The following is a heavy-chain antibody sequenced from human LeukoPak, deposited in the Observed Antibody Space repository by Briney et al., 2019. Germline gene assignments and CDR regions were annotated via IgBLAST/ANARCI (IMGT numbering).Heavy chain of an antibody. Sequence: GRSLRLSCAASGFTFSSYGMHWFRQAPGKGLEWVAVIWYDGSNKYYADSVKGRFTISRDNSKNALYLQMNSLRAEDTAVYYCARDVDYGDSFFDYWGQGTLVTVPS. J-gene: IGHJ4*02. CDR1: GFTFSSYG. CDR2: IWYDGSNK. V-gene: IGHV3-33*01. CDR3: ARDVDYGDSFFDY. D-gene: IGHD4-17*01.